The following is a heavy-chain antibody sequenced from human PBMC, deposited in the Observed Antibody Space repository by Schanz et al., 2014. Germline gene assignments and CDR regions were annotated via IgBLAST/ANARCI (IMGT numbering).Heavy chain of an antibody. CDR2: INPSGGST. D-gene: IGHD2-2*01. Sequence: QVQLVQSGAEVKKPGASVKVSCKASNYIFTKYYIHCVRQAPGQGLEWMGIINPSGGSTSYAQKFQGRVTMTTDTSTGITSLELRNLKSDDTAMYYCARGIPYCSSTSCSGLDAYDVWGQGTLVTVSS. CDR1: NYIFTKYY. J-gene: IGHJ3*01. V-gene: IGHV1-46*01. CDR3: ARGIPYCSSTSCSGLDAYDV.